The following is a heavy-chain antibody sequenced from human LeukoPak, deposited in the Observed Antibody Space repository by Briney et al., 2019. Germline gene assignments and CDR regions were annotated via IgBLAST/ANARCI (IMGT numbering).Heavy chain of an antibody. V-gene: IGHV1-2*02. J-gene: IGHJ5*02. CDR1: GYTFTGYY. CDR2: INPNSGGT. D-gene: IGHD2-2*01. CDR3: ARSRHIVVVPAAMRANWFDP. Sequence: ASVKVSCKASGYTFTGYYMHWVRQAPGQGLEWMGWINPNSGGTNYAQKFQGRVTMTRDTSISTAYMELSRLRSDDTAVYYCARSRHIVVVPAAMRANWFDPWGQGTLVTVSS.